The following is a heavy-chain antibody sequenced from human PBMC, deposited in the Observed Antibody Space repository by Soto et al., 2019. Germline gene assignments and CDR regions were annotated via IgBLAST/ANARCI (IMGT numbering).Heavy chain of an antibody. CDR2: ISAYNGNT. CDR3: ARTGMTGADYDYYGMDV. Sequence: QVQLVQSGAEVKKPGASVKVSCKASGYTFTSYGISWVRQAPGQGLEWMGWISAYNGNTNYAQQLQGRVTMTTDTSTSTAVMELRSVRSDGTAVYYCARTGMTGADYDYYGMDVWGQGTTVTVCS. J-gene: IGHJ6*02. CDR1: GYTFTSYG. D-gene: IGHD3-9*01. V-gene: IGHV1-18*01.